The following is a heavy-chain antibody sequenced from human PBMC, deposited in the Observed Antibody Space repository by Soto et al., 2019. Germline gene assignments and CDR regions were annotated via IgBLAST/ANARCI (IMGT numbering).Heavy chain of an antibody. V-gene: IGHV3-15*07. CDR1: VLTFNNAW. Sequence: PGGCLRLSCAASVLTFNNAWMNWVRQAPGKGLEWVGRIKTKTDGRTTDYAAPVKGRFTISRDDSKNTLYLQMNSLKTEDTAVYYCTTAVDIVATTDFDYWGQGT. CDR2: IKTKTDGRTT. CDR3: TTAVDIVATTDFDY. D-gene: IGHD5-12*01. J-gene: IGHJ4*02.